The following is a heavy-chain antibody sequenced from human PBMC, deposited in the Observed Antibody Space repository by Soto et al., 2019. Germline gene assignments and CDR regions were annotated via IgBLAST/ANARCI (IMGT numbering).Heavy chain of an antibody. CDR2: ISYDGSNQ. Sequence: QEQLVESGGGVVQPGRSLRLSCAASGFTFSSFAVHWVRQAPGKGLEWVAGISYDGSNQYYADSVKGRFTISRDNSKDTLDLPMNSLRAEDTAVYYWARGSGSFSRMYYFDWWGQGTLVTVSS. D-gene: IGHD1-26*01. CDR1: GFTFSSFA. CDR3: ARGSGSFSRMYYFDW. V-gene: IGHV3-30-3*01. J-gene: IGHJ4*02.